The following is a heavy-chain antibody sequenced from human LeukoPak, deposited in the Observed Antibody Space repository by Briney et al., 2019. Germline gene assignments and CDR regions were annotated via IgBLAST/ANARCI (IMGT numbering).Heavy chain of an antibody. CDR2: ISGSGGST. Sequence: GGSLRLSCAASGFTFSSYAMSWVRQAPGKGLEWVSAISGSGGSTYYADSVKGRFTISRDNPKNTLYLQMNSLRAEDTAVYYCAKRIAVAGRYYYYGMDVWGQGTTVTVSS. V-gene: IGHV3-23*01. D-gene: IGHD6-19*01. CDR3: AKRIAVAGRYYYYGMDV. CDR1: GFTFSSYA. J-gene: IGHJ6*02.